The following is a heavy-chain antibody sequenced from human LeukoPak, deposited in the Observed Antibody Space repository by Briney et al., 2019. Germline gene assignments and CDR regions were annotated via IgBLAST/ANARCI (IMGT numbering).Heavy chain of an antibody. CDR2: IYSGGST. Sequence: GGSLRLSCAASGLTVSSNHMSWVRQAPGKGLEWVSVIYSGGSTYYSDSVTGRFTISRDNSKNTLYLQMNSLRAEDTDVYYCASGYCSGGSCYSVYVQHWGQGTLVTVSS. V-gene: IGHV3-53*01. CDR3: ASGYCSGGSCYSVYVQH. J-gene: IGHJ1*01. D-gene: IGHD2-15*01. CDR1: GLTVSSNH.